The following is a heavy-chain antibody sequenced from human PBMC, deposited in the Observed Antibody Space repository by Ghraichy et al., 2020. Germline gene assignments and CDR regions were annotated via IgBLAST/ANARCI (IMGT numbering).Heavy chain of an antibody. D-gene: IGHD2-15*01. Sequence: SETLSLTCVVSDGSVSTSGHYWGWIRQPPGKGLDWIGSIYYSGGTYYNPSLKSRVTISVDTSKNQFSLRLNSVTATDTAVYYCARLEATAATLGVVYWGQGTLLTVSS. CDR1: DGSVSTSGHY. V-gene: IGHV4-39*01. J-gene: IGHJ4*02. CDR3: ARLEATAATLGVVY. CDR2: IYYSGGT.